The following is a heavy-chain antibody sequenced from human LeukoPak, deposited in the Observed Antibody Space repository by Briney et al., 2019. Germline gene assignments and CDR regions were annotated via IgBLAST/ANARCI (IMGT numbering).Heavy chain of an antibody. CDR3: AINGRDDHDKYFFDF. CDR1: GLIFRNYA. V-gene: IGHV3-23*01. CDR2: ISGSGVGT. J-gene: IGHJ4*02. Sequence: PGGSLRLSCAGSGLIFRNYAMSWVRQAPGMGLEWVSAISGSGVGTNYADSVKGRFTISRDNSKNTLYLQMNSLRAEDTAVYYCAINGRDDHDKYFFDFWGQGTQVTVSS. D-gene: IGHD1-20*01.